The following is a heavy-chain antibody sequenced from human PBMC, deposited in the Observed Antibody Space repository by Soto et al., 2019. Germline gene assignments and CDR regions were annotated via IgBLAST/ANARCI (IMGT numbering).Heavy chain of an antibody. CDR3: ARQRNSVVTQAYFAV. V-gene: IGHV4-39*01. CDR2: IYYSGST. D-gene: IGHD2-21*02. CDR1: GDSISSRSYY. J-gene: IGHJ4*02. Sequence: PSETLSLTCTVTGDSISSRSYYWGWIRQPPGKGLEWIGSIYYSGSTYNNPSLRSRVSMSIDTSKDQFSLKLKSVTAADTALYFCARQRNSVVTQAYFAVWGPGSLVTVSS.